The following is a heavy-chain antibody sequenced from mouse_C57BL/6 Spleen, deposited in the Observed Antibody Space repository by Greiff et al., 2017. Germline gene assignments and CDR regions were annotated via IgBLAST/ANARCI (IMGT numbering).Heavy chain of an antibody. CDR1: GFSFNTYA. CDR3: VRLAPNCYGSRGYFDV. J-gene: IGHJ1*03. Sequence: EVKLVESGGGLVQPKGSLKLSCAASGFSFNTYAMNWVRQAPGKGLEWVARIRSKSNNYATYYADSVKDRFTISRDDSESMLYLQMNNLRTENTAMYYCVRLAPNCYGSRGYFDVWGTGTTVTVSS. CDR2: IRSKSNNYAT. V-gene: IGHV10-1*01. D-gene: IGHD1-1*01.